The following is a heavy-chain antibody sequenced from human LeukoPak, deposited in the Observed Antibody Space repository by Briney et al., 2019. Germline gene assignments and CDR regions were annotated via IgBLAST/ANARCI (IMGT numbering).Heavy chain of an antibody. J-gene: IGHJ6*04. D-gene: IGHD3-10*02. CDR1: GFTFSSYE. V-gene: IGHV3-48*03. CDR3: AELGITMIGGV. Sequence: GGSLRLSCAASGFTFSSYEMNWVRQAPGKGLEWVSYISSSGSTIYYADSVKGRFTISRDNAKNSLYLQMNSLRAEDTAVYYXAELGITMIGGVWGKGTTVTISS. CDR2: ISSSGSTI.